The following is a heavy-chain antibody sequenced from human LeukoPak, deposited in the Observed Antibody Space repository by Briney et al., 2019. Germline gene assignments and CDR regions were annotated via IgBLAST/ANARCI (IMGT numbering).Heavy chain of an antibody. J-gene: IGHJ6*04. D-gene: IGHD3-10*02. CDR1: GFTFSSYE. V-gene: IGHV3-48*03. CDR3: AELGITMIGGV. Sequence: GGSLRLSCAASGFTFSSYEMNWVRQAPGKGLEWVSYISSSGSTIYYADSVKGRFTISRDNAKNSLYLQMNSLRAEDTAVYYXAELGITMIGGVWGKGTTVTISS. CDR2: ISSSGSTI.